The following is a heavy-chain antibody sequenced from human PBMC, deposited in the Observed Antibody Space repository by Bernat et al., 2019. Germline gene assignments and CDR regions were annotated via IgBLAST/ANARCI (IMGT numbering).Heavy chain of an antibody. V-gene: IGHV3-23*04. CDR2: ISGSGNT. CDR3: AKDREVPLFDC. J-gene: IGHJ4*02. CDR1: GFTFGSYG. Sequence: EVQLVESGGGLVQPGGSLRLSCAASGFTFGSYGMSWVRQPPGKGLEWVSFISGSGNTYYSDSVKGSFTIARDNSKNTLFLQINSLRAEDTDVYYCAKDREVPLFDCWGQGTLVTVSS. D-gene: IGHD2-2*01.